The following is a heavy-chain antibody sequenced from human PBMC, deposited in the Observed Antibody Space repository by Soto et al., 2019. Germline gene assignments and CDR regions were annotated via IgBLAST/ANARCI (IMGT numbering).Heavy chain of an antibody. CDR1: GYTLTELS. V-gene: IGHV1-24*01. Sequence: ASVKVSCKVSGYTLTELSMHWVRQAPGKGLEWMGGFDPEDGETIYAQKFQGRVTMTEDTSTDTAYMELSSLRSEDTAVYYCATQTYYDILTGWGQYYYYYMDVWGKGTTVTVSS. J-gene: IGHJ6*03. CDR2: FDPEDGET. CDR3: ATQTYYDILTGWGQYYYYYMDV. D-gene: IGHD3-9*01.